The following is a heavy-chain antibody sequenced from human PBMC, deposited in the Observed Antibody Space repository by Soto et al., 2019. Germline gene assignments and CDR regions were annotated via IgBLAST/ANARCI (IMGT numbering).Heavy chain of an antibody. V-gene: IGHV5-51*01. CDR3: ARGASDNWFDP. CDR2: VYPGDSDT. Sequence: GESLKISCKGSGYSFSIYWIAWVRHMPGKGLEWMGIVYPGDSDTRYSPSFQGQVTISADKSISTAYLQWSSLKASDTAMYYCARGASDNWFDPWGQGTLVTVSS. J-gene: IGHJ5*02. CDR1: GYSFSIYW.